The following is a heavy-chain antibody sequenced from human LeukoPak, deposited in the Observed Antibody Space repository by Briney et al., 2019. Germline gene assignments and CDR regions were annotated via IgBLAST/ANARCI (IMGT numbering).Heavy chain of an antibody. J-gene: IGHJ6*03. V-gene: IGHV3-7*04. CDR1: GFTFSSYS. Sequence: PGGSLRLSCAASGFTFSSYSMNWVRQAPGKGLEWVANIKQDGSEKYYVDSVKGRFTISRDNAKNSLYLQMNSLRAEDTAVYYCARGGSGSYRYYYYYYMDVWGKGTTVTVSS. CDR3: ARGGSGSYRYYYYYYMDV. CDR2: IKQDGSEK. D-gene: IGHD1-26*01.